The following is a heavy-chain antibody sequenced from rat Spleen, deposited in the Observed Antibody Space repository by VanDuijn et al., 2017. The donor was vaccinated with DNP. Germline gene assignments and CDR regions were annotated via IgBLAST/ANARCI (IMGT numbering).Heavy chain of an antibody. D-gene: IGHD5-1*01. V-gene: IGHV5S10*01. J-gene: IGHJ2*01. CDR3: ARQSGRGDYFDY. Sequence: EVQLVESGGGLVQPGRSLKLSCAASGFTFSDYNMAWVRQAPKKGLEWVAIISHSDDITYYPDSVKGRFTISRNNAENSLYLQMNSLRSEDMATYYCARQSGRGDYFDYWGQGVMVTVSS. CDR2: ISHSDDIT. CDR1: GFTFSDYN.